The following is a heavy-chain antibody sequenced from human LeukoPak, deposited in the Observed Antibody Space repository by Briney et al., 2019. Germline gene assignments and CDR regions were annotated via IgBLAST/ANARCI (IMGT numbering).Heavy chain of an antibody. Sequence: ASVKVSCKASGGIFSSYTFNWVRQAPGQGLEWMGRAIPILGIATYAQKFQGRITITADKSTSTAYMELSSLRSDDTAMYYCAREPDVDMSTFRGEAFDIWGQGTMVTVSS. V-gene: IGHV1-69*04. CDR3: AREPDVDMSTFRGEAFDI. CDR2: AIPILGIA. CDR1: GGIFSSYT. D-gene: IGHD5-24*01. J-gene: IGHJ3*02.